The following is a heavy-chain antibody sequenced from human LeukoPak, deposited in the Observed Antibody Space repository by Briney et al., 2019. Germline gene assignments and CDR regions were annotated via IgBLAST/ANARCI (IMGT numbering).Heavy chain of an antibody. CDR1: GGTFRGYA. J-gene: IGHJ4*02. CDR3: ARKSGPSSGWYSF. V-gene: IGHV1-18*01. CDR2: ISAYNGNT. Sequence: ASVKVSRKASGGTFRGYAITWVRQAPGQGLEWMGWISAYNGNTNYAQKLQGRVTMTTDTSTSTAYMELRSLRSDDTAVYYCARKSGPSSGWYSFWGQGTLVTVSS. D-gene: IGHD6-19*01.